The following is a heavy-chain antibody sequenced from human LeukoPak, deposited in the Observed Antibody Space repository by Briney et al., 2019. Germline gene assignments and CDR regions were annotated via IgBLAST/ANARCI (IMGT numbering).Heavy chain of an antibody. V-gene: IGHV3-30*02. CDR2: IRYDGTNK. D-gene: IGHD6-13*01. J-gene: IGHJ4*02. CDR3: ARGGYGDIAGLDY. CDR1: GFTFSSFG. Sequence: GGSLRLSCTAFGFTFSSFGMHWVRQAPGKGLEWVSFIRYDGTNKYYINSVTGRFTISRDNAKNTLYLQMNSLRAEDTAVYYCARGGYGDIAGLDYWGQGTLVTVSS.